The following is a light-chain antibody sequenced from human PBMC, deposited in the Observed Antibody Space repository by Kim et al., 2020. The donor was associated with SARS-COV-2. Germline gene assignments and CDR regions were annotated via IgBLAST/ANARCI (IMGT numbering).Light chain of an antibody. CDR1: SSDVGGYNY. CDR2: EVS. CDR3: ISYAGSNNYV. V-gene: IGLV2-8*01. Sequence: GQSVTFSCTGTSSDVGGYNYVSWYQQHPGKAPKLMIYEVSKRPSGVPDRFSGSKSGNTASLTVSGLQAEDEADYYCISYAGSNNYVFGTGTKVTVL. J-gene: IGLJ1*01.